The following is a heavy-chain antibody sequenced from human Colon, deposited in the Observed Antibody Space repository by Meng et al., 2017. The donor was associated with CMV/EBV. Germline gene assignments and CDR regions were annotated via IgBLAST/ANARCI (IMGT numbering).Heavy chain of an antibody. CDR2: ISGSGGST. Sequence: GESLKISCAASGFTFDDYAMHWVRPAPGKGLEWVSGISGSGGSTYYADSVKGRFTISRDNSKNTLYLQMNSLRAEDTAVYYCAKGDIVVVPAATDISNDAFDIWGQGTMVTVSS. D-gene: IGHD2-2*01. J-gene: IGHJ3*02. CDR3: AKGDIVVVPAATDISNDAFDI. CDR1: GFTFDDYA. V-gene: IGHV3-23*01.